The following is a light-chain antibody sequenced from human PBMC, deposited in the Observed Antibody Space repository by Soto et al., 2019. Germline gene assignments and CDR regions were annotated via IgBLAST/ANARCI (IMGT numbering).Light chain of an antibody. CDR1: QSVSSY. Sequence: EVVVTQSPATLSVSPGERVPLYCRASQSVSSYLAWYPQKPGQAPRLLIYDASSRATGIPVRFSGSGSGTDFTLTISRLEPEDCVVYYSQQPGRSPITSGQGTRL. J-gene: IGKJ5*01. CDR3: QQPGRSPIT. CDR2: DAS. V-gene: IGKV3-20*01.